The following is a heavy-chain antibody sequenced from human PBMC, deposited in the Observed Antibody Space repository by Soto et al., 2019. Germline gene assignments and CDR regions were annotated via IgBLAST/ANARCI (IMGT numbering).Heavy chain of an antibody. Sequence: EVQLLESGGGSVQPGGSLRLSCVASGFAFSVYGMSWVRQAPGQGLEWVSAINAGGRSAKYADSVKGRVIISRDNSKNTLFLQMNSLRAEDTAVYYCAKDRGCSSATCYQADWGQGTLVTVSS. D-gene: IGHD2-2*01. V-gene: IGHV3-23*01. CDR1: GFAFSVYG. CDR3: AKDRGCSSATCYQAD. J-gene: IGHJ4*02. CDR2: INAGGRSA.